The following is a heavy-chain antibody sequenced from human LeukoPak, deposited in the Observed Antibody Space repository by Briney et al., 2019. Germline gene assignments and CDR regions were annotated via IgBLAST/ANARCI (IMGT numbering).Heavy chain of an antibody. Sequence: SETLSLTCAVYGGSFSGYYWSWIRQPPGKGLEWIGEINHSGSTNYNPSLKSRVTISVDTSKNQFSLKLSSVTAADTAVYYCARRKQWLGPLGYWGQGTLVTVSS. CDR2: INHSGST. CDR1: GGSFSGYY. V-gene: IGHV4-34*01. J-gene: IGHJ4*02. D-gene: IGHD6-19*01. CDR3: ARRKQWLGPLGY.